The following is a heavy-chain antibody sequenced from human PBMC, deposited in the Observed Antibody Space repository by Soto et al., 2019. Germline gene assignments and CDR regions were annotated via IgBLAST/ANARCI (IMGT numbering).Heavy chain of an antibody. CDR1: GFTFSTYW. CDR2: ISIDGSIT. Sequence: HPGGSLRLSCEASGFTFSTYWMHWIRQGPGERPVWVSRISIDGSITAYADSVKGRFTSSRDNAKNTLYLLMNSLRVEDTAVYYCARNKDGVDYWGQGTLVTVSS. J-gene: IGHJ4*02. V-gene: IGHV3-74*01. CDR3: ARNKDGVDY.